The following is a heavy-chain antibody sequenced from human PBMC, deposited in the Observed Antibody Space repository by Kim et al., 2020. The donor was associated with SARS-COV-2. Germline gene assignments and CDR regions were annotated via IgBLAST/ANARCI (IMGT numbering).Heavy chain of an antibody. V-gene: IGHV4-39*01. J-gene: IGHJ4*02. Sequence: NPSLKSRVTISVDTSKNQFSLKLSSVTAADTAVYYCARRWLRPGVFYFDYWGQGTLVTVSS. CDR3: ARRWLRPGVFYFDY. D-gene: IGHD5-12*01.